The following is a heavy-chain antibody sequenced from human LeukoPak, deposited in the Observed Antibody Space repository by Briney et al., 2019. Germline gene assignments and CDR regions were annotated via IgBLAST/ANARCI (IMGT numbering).Heavy chain of an antibody. V-gene: IGHV3-7*01. D-gene: IGHD3-10*01. CDR1: GFTFSNHW. CDR3: AKDIHYFPSDY. CDR2: IKQDGSEK. Sequence: GGSLRLSCAASGFTFSNHWMIWVRQAPGKGLEWVASIKQDGSEKQYVGTVRGRFTISRDNAKNILDLQMNSLAAEDTAVYFCAKDIHYFPSDYWGQGTLVTVSS. J-gene: IGHJ4*02.